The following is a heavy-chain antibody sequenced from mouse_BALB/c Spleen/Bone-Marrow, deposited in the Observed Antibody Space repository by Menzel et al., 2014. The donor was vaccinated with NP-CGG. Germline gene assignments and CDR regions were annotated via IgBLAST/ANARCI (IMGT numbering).Heavy chain of an antibody. J-gene: IGHJ1*01. CDR1: GSTFSSFG. D-gene: IGHD4-1*01. CDR3: TRGGNWDDFDV. V-gene: IGHV5-17*02. CDR2: ISSGSSTI. Sequence: EVHLVESGGGLVQPGGSRRLSCAASGSTFSSFGMHWVRQAPEKGLEWVAYISSGSSTIFYVDTVKGRFTISRDNPKNTLFLQMTSLRSEDTAMYYCTRGGNWDDFDVWGAGTTVTVSS.